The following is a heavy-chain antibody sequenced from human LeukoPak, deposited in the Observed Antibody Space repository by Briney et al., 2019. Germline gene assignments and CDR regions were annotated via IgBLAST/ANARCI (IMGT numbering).Heavy chain of an antibody. CDR1: GGSISSGSYY. V-gene: IGHV4-61*02. CDR2: IYTSGST. J-gene: IGHJ6*02. CDR3: ARDLYGMDV. Sequence: SQTLSLTCTVSGGSISSGSYYWSWIRQPAGKGLEWIGRIYTSGSTNYNPSLKGRVTISVDTSKNQFSLKLSSVTAADTAVYYCARDLYGMDVWGQGTTVTVSS.